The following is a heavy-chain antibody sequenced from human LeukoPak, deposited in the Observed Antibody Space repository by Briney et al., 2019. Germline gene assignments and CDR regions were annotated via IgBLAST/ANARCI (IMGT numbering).Heavy chain of an antibody. D-gene: IGHD3-22*01. CDR1: GGSISSSSYY. CDR2: IYKSGST. CDR3: ARSGYYPSSGFRGAFDI. V-gene: IGHV4-39*01. J-gene: IGHJ3*02. Sequence: SETLSLTCTVSGGSISSSSYYWGWIRQPPGKGLEWIGNIYKSGSTYYNPAIKSRVTISVDTSKNQFALKLSSVTAADTAMYYCARSGYYPSSGFRGAFDIWGQGTMVTVSS.